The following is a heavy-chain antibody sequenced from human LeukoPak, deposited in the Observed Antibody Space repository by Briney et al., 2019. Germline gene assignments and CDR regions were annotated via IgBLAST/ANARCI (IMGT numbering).Heavy chain of an antibody. CDR1: GFTFSSYS. CDR3: ARDRQTGHFDY. V-gene: IGHV3-21*01. CDR2: ISSSSIHI. J-gene: IGHJ4*02. D-gene: IGHD1-1*01. Sequence: GGSLRLSCAASGFTFSSYSMNWVRQAPGKGLEWVSSISSSSIHIYYADSVKGRFTISRDNAKNSLYLQMNSLRAEDTAVYYCARDRQTGHFDYWGQGTLVTVSS.